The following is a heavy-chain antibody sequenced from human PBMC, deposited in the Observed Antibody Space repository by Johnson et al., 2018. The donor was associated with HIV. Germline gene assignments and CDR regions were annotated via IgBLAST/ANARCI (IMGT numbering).Heavy chain of an antibody. Sequence: QVQLVESGGGVVQPRRSLRPSCAASGFTFSSYVMHWVRQVPGKGLEWVAVILYDGRNKYYADSVKGRFTISRENSKNTLYLQMNSLRAEDTALYYCAKGRARRTNDAFDIWGQGTMVTVSS. CDR2: ILYDGRNK. CDR3: AKGRARRTNDAFDI. CDR1: GFTFSSYV. V-gene: IGHV3-30*18. J-gene: IGHJ3*02.